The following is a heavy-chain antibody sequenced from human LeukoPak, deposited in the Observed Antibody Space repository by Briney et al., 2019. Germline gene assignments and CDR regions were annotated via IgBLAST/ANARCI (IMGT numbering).Heavy chain of an antibody. CDR2: INHSGST. CDR3: ANIPAASPYYFDY. Sequence: SETLSLTCAVYGGSFSGYYWSWIRQPPGKGLEWIGEINHSGSTNYNPSLKSRVAISVDTSKNQFSLKLSSVTAADTAVYYCANIPAASPYYFDYWGQGTLVTVSS. CDR1: GGSFSGYY. D-gene: IGHD2-2*01. V-gene: IGHV4-34*01. J-gene: IGHJ4*02.